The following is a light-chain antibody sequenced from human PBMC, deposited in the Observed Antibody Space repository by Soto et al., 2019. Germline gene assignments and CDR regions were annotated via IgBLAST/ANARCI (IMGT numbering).Light chain of an antibody. CDR2: AAS. J-gene: IGKJ1*01. V-gene: IGKV1-9*01. Sequence: DIQLTQSPSFLSASVGDRVTITCRASQGISSYLAWYHQKPGKAPKLLIYAASTLQSGVPSRFSGSGSGTEFTLTISSLQPEDFATYYCQQLKYRTFGQGTKVEIK. CDR3: QQLKYRT. CDR1: QGISSY.